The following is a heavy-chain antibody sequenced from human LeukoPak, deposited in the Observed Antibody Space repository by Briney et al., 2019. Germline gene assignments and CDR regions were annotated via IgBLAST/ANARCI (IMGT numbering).Heavy chain of an antibody. CDR2: ISDDGVNK. CDR1: RFTFSSYY. J-gene: IGHJ4*02. CDR3: ARVWEVQYSFDH. Sequence: GGSLRLSCAASRFTFSSYYMYWVRQAPGKGLEWVAVISDDGVNKYYADSVKGRFTISRDNSKKTLYLQMNNLRAEDTAVYYCARVWEVQYSFDHWGQGTLVTVSS. D-gene: IGHD1-26*01. V-gene: IGHV3-30-3*01.